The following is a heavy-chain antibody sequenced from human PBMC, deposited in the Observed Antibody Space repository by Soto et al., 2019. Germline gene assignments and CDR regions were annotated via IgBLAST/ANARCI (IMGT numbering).Heavy chain of an antibody. CDR2: IKAYSGNT. CDR3: AIADYGDDDY. Sequence: QLQLVQSGAEAKKPGASVKVSCKASGYTFGTSTISWLRQAPGKGLEWMGWIKAYSGNTNYAPKLQGRVTMTTDTPKSTDYMERRSLTTDDTATYYCAIADYGDDDYWGQGTLVTVSS. J-gene: IGHJ4*02. D-gene: IGHD4-17*01. CDR1: GYTFGTST. V-gene: IGHV1-18*04.